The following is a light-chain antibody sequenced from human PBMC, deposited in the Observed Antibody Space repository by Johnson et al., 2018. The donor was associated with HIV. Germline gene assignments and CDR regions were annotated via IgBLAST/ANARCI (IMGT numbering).Light chain of an antibody. J-gene: IGLJ1*01. CDR1: SSNIGNNY. Sequence: HSVLTQAPSVSAAPGQKVTISCSGSSSNIGNNYVSWYQQLPGTAPKLLIYENNKRPSGIPDRFSGSKSGTSATLGITGLQTGDEADYYCGTWDSSLSASVFVTGTKVTVL. CDR3: GTWDSSLSASV. CDR2: ENN. V-gene: IGLV1-51*02.